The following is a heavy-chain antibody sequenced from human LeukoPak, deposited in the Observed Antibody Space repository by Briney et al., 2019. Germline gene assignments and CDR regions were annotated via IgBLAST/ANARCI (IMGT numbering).Heavy chain of an antibody. Sequence: GASVKVSCKASGYTFTKYAMHWVRQVPGQRLEWMGWINAGNGNTKYSQKFQARVTITRDTSASTVSMELSSLRSEDTAVYYCARGFDEYHAGDWFDPWGQGTLVTVSS. V-gene: IGHV1-3*01. D-gene: IGHD2-2*01. CDR1: GYTFTKYA. CDR2: INAGNGNT. CDR3: ARGFDEYHAGDWFDP. J-gene: IGHJ5*02.